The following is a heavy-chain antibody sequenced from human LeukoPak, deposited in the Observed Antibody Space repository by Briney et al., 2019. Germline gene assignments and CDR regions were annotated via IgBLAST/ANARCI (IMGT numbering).Heavy chain of an antibody. CDR3: ARVPIAAAGARYYFDY. V-gene: IGHV4-34*01. D-gene: IGHD6-13*01. Sequence: SETLSLTCAVYGGSFSGYYWSWIRQPPGKGLEWIGEINHSGSTNYNPSLKSRVTISVDTSKNRFSLKLSSVTAADTAVYYCARVPIAAAGARYYFDYWGQGTLVTVSS. CDR2: INHSGST. CDR1: GGSFSGYY. J-gene: IGHJ4*02.